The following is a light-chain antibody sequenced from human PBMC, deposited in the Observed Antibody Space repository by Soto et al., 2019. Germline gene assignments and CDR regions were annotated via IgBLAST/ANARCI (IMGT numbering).Light chain of an antibody. CDR2: YDS. CDR1: NIGSKS. J-gene: IGLJ3*02. CDR3: QVWDSSSDHVV. V-gene: IGLV3-21*04. Sequence: SYELTQPPSVSVAPGQTARITCGGNNIGSKSVHWYQQRPGQAPVLVIFYDSERPSGIPERFSGSNPGNTATLTISRVEAGDEADYYCQVWDSSSDHVVFGGGTKLTVL.